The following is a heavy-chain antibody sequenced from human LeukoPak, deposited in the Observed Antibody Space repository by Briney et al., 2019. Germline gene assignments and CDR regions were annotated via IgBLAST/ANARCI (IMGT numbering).Heavy chain of an antibody. CDR3: ASNDFWSGYRRYFDY. Sequence: GGSLRLSCAASGFTFSSYWMHWVRQAPGKGLVWVSRINSDGSSTSYADSVKGRFTISRDNAKNSLYLQMNSLRAEDTAVYYCASNDFWSGYRRYFDYRGQGTLVTVSS. CDR1: GFTFSSYW. CDR2: INSDGSST. J-gene: IGHJ4*02. V-gene: IGHV3-74*01. D-gene: IGHD3-3*01.